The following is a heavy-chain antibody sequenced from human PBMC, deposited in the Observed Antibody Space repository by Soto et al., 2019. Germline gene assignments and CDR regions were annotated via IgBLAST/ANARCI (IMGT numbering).Heavy chain of an antibody. Sequence: LSLSFAASGFTFSSYDFHWVRQATGKGLEWVSGIGTAGDTYYAGSVKGRFIMSRENAKNSLYLQMNSLRAGDTAVYYCTRGADGFDYWGQGTLVTVSS. D-gene: IGHD3-16*01. CDR1: GFTFSSYD. CDR2: IGTAGDT. V-gene: IGHV3-13*01. J-gene: IGHJ4*02. CDR3: TRGADGFDY.